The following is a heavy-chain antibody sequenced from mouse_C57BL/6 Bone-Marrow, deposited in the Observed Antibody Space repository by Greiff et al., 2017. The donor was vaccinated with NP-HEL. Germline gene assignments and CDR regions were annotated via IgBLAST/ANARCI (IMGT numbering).Heavy chain of an antibody. D-gene: IGHD2-10*01. CDR1: GFTFSSYG. Sequence: EVQRVESGGDLVKPGGSLKLSCAASGFTFSSYGMSWVRQTPDKRLEWVATISSGGSYTYYPDSVKGRFTISRDNAKNTLYLQMSSLKSEDTAMYYCARPYYGNPYAMDYWGQGTSVTVSS. J-gene: IGHJ4*01. V-gene: IGHV5-6*01. CDR3: ARPYYGNPYAMDY. CDR2: ISSGGSYT.